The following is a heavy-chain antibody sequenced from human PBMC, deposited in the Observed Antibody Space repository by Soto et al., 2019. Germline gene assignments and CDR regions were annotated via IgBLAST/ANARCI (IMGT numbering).Heavy chain of an antibody. V-gene: IGHV4-34*01. CDR2: TKHTGST. CDR1: GGSLSGYY. D-gene: IGHD3-10*01. Sequence: SETLSLTCAVSGGSLSGYYWTWIRQPPGKGLEWIGETKHTGSTSYNPSLRSRVTISLDSSQSQFSLRLSSVTAADTAVYYCARLYMFRGVINTKIYYYMDVWGKGIKVTVSS. CDR3: ARLYMFRGVINTKIYYYMDV. J-gene: IGHJ6*03.